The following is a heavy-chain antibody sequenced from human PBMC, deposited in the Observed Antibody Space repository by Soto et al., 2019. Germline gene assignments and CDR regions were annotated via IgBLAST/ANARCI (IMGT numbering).Heavy chain of an antibody. J-gene: IGHJ5*02. CDR1: GGSFSGYY. CDR3: ARFATGTTFWFDP. V-gene: IGHV4-34*01. D-gene: IGHD1-1*01. CDR2: INHSGST. Sequence: LSLTCAVYGGSFSGYYWSWIRQPPGKGLEWIGEINHSGSTNYNPSLKSRVTISVDTSKNQFSLKLSSVTAADTAVYYCARFATGTTFWFDPWGQGTLVTVSS.